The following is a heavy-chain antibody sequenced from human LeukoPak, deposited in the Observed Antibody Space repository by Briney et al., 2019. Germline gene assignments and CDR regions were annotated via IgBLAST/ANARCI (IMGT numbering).Heavy chain of an antibody. Sequence: GGSLRLSCAASGFTFSGSAMHWVRQASGKGLEWVGRIRSKANSYATAYAASVKGRFTISRDDSKNTAYLQMNSLKTEDTAVYYCSTGSSSSGGYWGQGTLVTVS. J-gene: IGHJ4*02. V-gene: IGHV3-73*01. CDR2: IRSKANSYAT. CDR3: STGSSSSGGY. CDR1: GFTFSGSA. D-gene: IGHD6-6*01.